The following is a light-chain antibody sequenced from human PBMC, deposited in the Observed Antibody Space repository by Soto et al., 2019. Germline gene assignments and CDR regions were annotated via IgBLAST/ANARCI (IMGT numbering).Light chain of an antibody. CDR3: QQTYRTPLT. J-gene: IGKJ4*01. CDR1: QGISSW. V-gene: IGKV1-12*01. CDR2: GAF. Sequence: IQMTHAPSSLSASLGDRVTITCRASQGISSWLAWYQQKPGKSRKLLIYGAFTLHSGVPSRFSGSGSGTDYTLTISNLQLEDFASYYCQQTYRTPLTFGGGTKVDIK.